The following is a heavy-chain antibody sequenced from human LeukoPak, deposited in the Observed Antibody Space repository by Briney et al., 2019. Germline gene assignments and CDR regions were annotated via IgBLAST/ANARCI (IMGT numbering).Heavy chain of an antibody. CDR1: GFTVSSNY. V-gene: IGHV3-53*01. CDR2: IYSDGST. Sequence: PWGSLRLSCAASGFTVSSNYMSWVRQAPGKGLEWVSVIYSDGSTYYADSVKGRFTISRDNSKNTLYLQMNSLRAEDTAVYYCARGMATILDYWGQGTLVTVSS. D-gene: IGHD5-24*01. J-gene: IGHJ4*02. CDR3: ARGMATILDY.